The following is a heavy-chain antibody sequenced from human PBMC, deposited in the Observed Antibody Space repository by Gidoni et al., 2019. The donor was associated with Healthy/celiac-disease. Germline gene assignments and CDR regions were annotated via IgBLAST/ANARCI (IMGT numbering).Heavy chain of an antibody. V-gene: IGHV3-33*01. D-gene: IGHD5-18*01. Sequence: QVQLVESGRGVVQPGRSLRLSCAASGFTFSSYGMHWVRQAPGKGLEWVAVIWYDGSNKYYADSVKGRFTISRDNSKNTLYLQMNSLRAEDTAVYYCARDRANTAMVKGWEDYWGQGTLVTVSS. J-gene: IGHJ4*02. CDR1: GFTFSSYG. CDR2: IWYDGSNK. CDR3: ARDRANTAMVKGWEDY.